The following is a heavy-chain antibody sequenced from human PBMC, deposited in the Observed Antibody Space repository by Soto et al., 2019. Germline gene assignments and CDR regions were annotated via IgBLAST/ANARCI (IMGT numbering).Heavy chain of an antibody. V-gene: IGHV3-33*01. Sequence: QVQLVESGGGVVQPGRSLRLSCAASGFTFSSYGIHWVRQAPGKGLEWVAVIRYDGSNEYYADSVKGRFTISRDNSKNTLYLQMNSLRAEDTALYYCAREGGMTTNFDYRGQGPLVTVSS. D-gene: IGHD4-17*01. CDR1: GFTFSSYG. CDR2: IRYDGSNE. CDR3: AREGGMTTNFDY. J-gene: IGHJ4*02.